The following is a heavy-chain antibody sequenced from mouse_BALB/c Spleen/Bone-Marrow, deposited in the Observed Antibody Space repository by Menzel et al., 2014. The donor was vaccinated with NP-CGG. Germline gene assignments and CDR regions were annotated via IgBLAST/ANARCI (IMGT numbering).Heavy chain of an antibody. CDR1: GYAFTNYW. J-gene: IGHJ4*01. CDR3: ARELVRGMDY. D-gene: IGHD1-1*01. Sequence: VKLQESGAELVRPGTSVKVSCKASGYAFTNYWIEWIKQRPGQGLEWIGVINPGSGGINYNEKFKGKATLTADKSFSTAYMQLSSLTSDDSAVYFCARELVRGMDYWGQGTSVTVSS. V-gene: IGHV1-54*01. CDR2: INPGSGGI.